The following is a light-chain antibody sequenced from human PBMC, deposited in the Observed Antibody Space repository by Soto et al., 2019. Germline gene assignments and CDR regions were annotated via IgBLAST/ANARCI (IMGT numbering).Light chain of an antibody. CDR3: QQYNNWPPT. Sequence: DIQMTQSPSTLSASVGDRVIITCRASQSISYWLAWYQQKPGRAPNLLIYDASSLDSGVPSRFRGSGSGTQFTLTISSLQSEDFAVYYCQQYNNWPPTFGQGTKVDIK. CDR2: DAS. J-gene: IGKJ1*01. V-gene: IGKV1-5*01. CDR1: QSISYW.